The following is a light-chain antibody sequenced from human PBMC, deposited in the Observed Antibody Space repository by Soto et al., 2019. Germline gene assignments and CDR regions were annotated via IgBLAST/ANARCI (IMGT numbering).Light chain of an antibody. CDR2: AAF. CDR1: QSISSY. J-gene: IGKJ5*01. CDR3: QQYNRYPIT. Sequence: EIQMTQSPSSLSASVGDRVTVTCRASQSISSYLNWYQQKPGKAPNLLIHAAFNLQSGVPSRFSGSGSGTEFTLTISSLQPDDLATYYCQQYNRYPITFGQGTRLEI. V-gene: IGKV1-39*01.